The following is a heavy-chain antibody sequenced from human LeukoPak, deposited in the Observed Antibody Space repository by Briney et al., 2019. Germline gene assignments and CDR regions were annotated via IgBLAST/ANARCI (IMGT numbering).Heavy chain of an antibody. J-gene: IGHJ4*02. D-gene: IGHD6-19*01. CDR1: GGSISSSSYY. CDR2: IYYSGST. V-gene: IGHV4-39*01. Sequence: SETLFLTCTVSGGSISSSSYYWGWIRQPPGKGLEWIGSIYYSGSTYYNPSLKGRVTISVDTSKNQFSLKLSSVTAADTAVYYCARLGDSSGWYHYWGQGTLVTVSS. CDR3: ARLGDSSGWYHY.